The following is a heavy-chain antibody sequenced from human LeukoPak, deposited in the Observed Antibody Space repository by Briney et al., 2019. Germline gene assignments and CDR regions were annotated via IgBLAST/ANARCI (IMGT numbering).Heavy chain of an antibody. CDR2: ISFDGTDA. V-gene: IGHV3-30*04. CDR1: GFTFSSYA. J-gene: IGHJ3*02. D-gene: IGHD1-7*01. Sequence: PGRSLRLSCAASGFTFSSYAIHWVRQAPGKGLEWVAVISFDGTDAFYADSVKGRFTISRDNSKNTLYLQMNSLKTEDTAVYYCTAENFLYAFDIWGQGTMVTVSS. CDR3: TAENFLYAFDI.